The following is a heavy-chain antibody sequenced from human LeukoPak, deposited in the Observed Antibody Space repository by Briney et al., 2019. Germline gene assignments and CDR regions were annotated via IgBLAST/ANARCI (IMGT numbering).Heavy chain of an antibody. CDR2: INHSGST. Sequence: PSETLSLTCTVSGGSISSSSYYWGWIRQPPGKGLEWIGEINHSGSTNYNPSLKSRVTISVDTSKNQFSLKLSSVTAADTAVYYCARCARDSSGYYLGFDYWGQGTLVTVSS. J-gene: IGHJ4*02. CDR1: GGSISSSSYY. CDR3: ARCARDSSGYYLGFDY. D-gene: IGHD3-22*01. V-gene: IGHV4-39*07.